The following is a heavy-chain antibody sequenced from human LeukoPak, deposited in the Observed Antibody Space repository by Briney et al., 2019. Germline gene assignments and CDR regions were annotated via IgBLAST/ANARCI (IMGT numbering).Heavy chain of an antibody. CDR1: GFTFSSYS. CDR2: ISSSSSYI. D-gene: IGHD2-2*03. CDR3: AREDGYCSSTSCYGPDY. Sequence: GGSLRLSCAASGFTFSSYSMNWVRQAPGKGPEWVSSISSSSSYIYYADSVKGRFTISRDNAKNSLYLQMNSLRAEDTAVYYCAREDGYCSSTSCYGPDYWGQGTLVTVSS. V-gene: IGHV3-21*01. J-gene: IGHJ4*02.